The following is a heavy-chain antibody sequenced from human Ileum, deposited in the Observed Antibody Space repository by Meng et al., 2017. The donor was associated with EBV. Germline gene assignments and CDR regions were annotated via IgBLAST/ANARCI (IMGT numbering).Heavy chain of an antibody. CDR3: VRRQKSDGDYAHFDH. CDR1: SASTRCTCRF. J-gene: IGHJ4*02. CDR2: MEDSGSA. D-gene: IGHD4-17*01. V-gene: IGHV4-39*01. Sequence: PSESVSPLCIVSSASTRCTCRFWCWIRQPPGKGLGWIGSMEDSGSAGDNPSLYSRVTISVDTSKTQFSLKLSSVTAADTAVYYCVRRQKSDGDYAHFDHWGQGNLVTASS.